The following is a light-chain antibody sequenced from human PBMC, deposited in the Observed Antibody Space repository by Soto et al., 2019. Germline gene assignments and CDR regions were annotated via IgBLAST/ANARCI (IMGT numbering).Light chain of an antibody. V-gene: IGKV3-11*01. J-gene: IGKJ5*01. CDR3: QQRSNWPPIT. CDR1: QSVSTY. Sequence: EVELTQSPATISLSPGEGATLSCRASQSVSTYLGWYQQKPGQAPRLLIFEASKRATGIPDRISGSGSGTDFTLTISSLEPEDFAVYYCQQRSNWPPITFGQGTRLEI. CDR2: EAS.